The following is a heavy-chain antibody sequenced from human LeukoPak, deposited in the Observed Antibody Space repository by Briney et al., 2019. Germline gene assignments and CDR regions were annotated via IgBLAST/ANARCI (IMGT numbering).Heavy chain of an antibody. CDR1: GYTFTVYY. CDR2: INPNSGGT. D-gene: IGHD6-19*01. J-gene: IGHJ4*02. V-gene: IGHV1-2*02. Sequence: ASVKVSCKASGYTFTVYYMHWVRQAPGQGLEWMGWINPNSGGTNYAQKFQGRVTMTRDTSISTAYIELSRLRSDDTAVYYCARATDSSGWPTIDYWGQGTLVTVSS. CDR3: ARATDSSGWPTIDY.